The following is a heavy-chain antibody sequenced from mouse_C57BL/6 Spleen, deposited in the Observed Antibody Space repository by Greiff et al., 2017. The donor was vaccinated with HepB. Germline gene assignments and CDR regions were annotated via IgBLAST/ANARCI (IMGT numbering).Heavy chain of an antibody. CDR3: AKAFYYGSSHPCFDY. J-gene: IGHJ2*01. CDR2: ISSGSSTI. D-gene: IGHD1-1*01. Sequence: EVQGVESGGGLVKPGGSLKLSCAASGFTFSDYGMHWVRQAPEKGLEWVAYISSGSSTIYYADTVKGRFTISRDNAKNTLFLQMTSLRSEDTAMYYCAKAFYYGSSHPCFDYWGQGTTLTVSS. CDR1: GFTFSDYG. V-gene: IGHV5-17*01.